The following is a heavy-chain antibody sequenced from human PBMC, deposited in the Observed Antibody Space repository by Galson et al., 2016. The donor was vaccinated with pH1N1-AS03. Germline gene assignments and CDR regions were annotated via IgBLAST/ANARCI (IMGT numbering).Heavy chain of an antibody. Sequence: SETLSLTCAVSGFSITTGYYWGWIRQPPGKGLEWIGSMYHSGSTFNDPSLRRRVTISVDTSKNQFSLKLSSVTAADTAVYYCARLEVAGTWGDYWGQGTLVTVSS. V-gene: IGHV4-38-2*01. CDR2: MYHSGST. J-gene: IGHJ4*02. D-gene: IGHD6-19*01. CDR1: GFSITTGYY. CDR3: ARLEVAGTWGDY.